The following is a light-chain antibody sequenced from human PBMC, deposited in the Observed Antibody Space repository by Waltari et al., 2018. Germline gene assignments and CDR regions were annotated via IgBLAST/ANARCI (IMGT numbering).Light chain of an antibody. V-gene: IGKV3-11*01. Sequence: EIVLTQCPATLSLSPGERATLSCRASQSVSSYLAGYQQKPGQAPRLLIYDASNRATGIPARFSGSGSGTDFTLTISSLEPEDFAVYYCQQRSKFTFGPGTKVDIK. CDR1: QSVSSY. CDR2: DAS. CDR3: QQRSKFT. J-gene: IGKJ3*01.